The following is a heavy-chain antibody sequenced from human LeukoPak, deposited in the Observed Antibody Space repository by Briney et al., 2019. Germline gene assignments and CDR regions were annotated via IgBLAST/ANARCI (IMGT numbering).Heavy chain of an antibody. V-gene: IGHV3-7*01. CDR3: ARGESMGVAASFDY. CDR2: IKQDGSEK. J-gene: IGHJ4*02. Sequence: GGSLRLSCAASGFTFSSYWMSWVRQAPGKGLEWVANIKQDGSEKYYVDSVKGRFTISRDNAKNSLYLQMNSLRAEDTAVYYCARGESMGVAASFDYWGQGTLVTVSS. CDR1: GFTFSSYW. D-gene: IGHD2-15*01.